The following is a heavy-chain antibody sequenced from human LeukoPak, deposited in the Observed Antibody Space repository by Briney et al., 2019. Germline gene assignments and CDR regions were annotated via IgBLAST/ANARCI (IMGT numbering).Heavy chain of an antibody. Sequence: GGSLRLSCAASGFTFSSYSMNWVRQAPGKGLEWVSPISSSSSYIYYADSVKGRFTISRDNAKNSLYLQMNSLRAEDTAVYYCARDPPRDSSGYTLYYFDYWGQGTLVTVSS. D-gene: IGHD3-22*01. J-gene: IGHJ4*02. CDR1: GFTFSSYS. CDR3: ARDPPRDSSGYTLYYFDY. CDR2: ISSSSSYI. V-gene: IGHV3-21*01.